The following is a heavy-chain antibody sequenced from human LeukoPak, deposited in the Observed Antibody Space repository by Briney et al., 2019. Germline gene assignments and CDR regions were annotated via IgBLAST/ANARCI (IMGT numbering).Heavy chain of an antibody. Sequence: ASVKVSCKAPGYTFTGYYIHWVRQAPGQGLEWMGCINPNNGDTIYAQNFQARVTMTRDTSISTAYMELSRLRSADTAVYYCARGGDGYNRRFDYWGQGTLVTVSS. V-gene: IGHV1-2*02. CDR1: GYTFTGYY. CDR3: ARGGDGYNRRFDY. CDR2: INPNNGDT. J-gene: IGHJ4*02. D-gene: IGHD5-24*01.